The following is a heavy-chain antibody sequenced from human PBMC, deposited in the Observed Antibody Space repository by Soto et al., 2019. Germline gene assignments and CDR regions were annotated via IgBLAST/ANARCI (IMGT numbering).Heavy chain of an antibody. CDR1: GFTFSSYS. CDR2: ISSSSSYI. Sequence: GGSLRLSCAASGFTFSSYSMNWVRQAPGKGLEWVSSISSSSSYIYYADSVKGRFTISRDNAKNSLYLQMNSLRAEDTAVYYCARDDGLFGELSRGGFDYWGQGTLVTVSS. D-gene: IGHD3-10*02. V-gene: IGHV3-21*01. J-gene: IGHJ4*02. CDR3: ARDDGLFGELSRGGFDY.